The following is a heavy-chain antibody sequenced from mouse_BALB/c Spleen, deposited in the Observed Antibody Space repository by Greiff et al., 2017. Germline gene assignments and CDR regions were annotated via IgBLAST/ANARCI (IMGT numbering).Heavy chain of an antibody. CDR3: AIHYYGYFDY. J-gene: IGHJ2*01. Sequence: QVQLKESGAELVRPGSSVKISCKASGYAFSSYWMNWVKQRPGQGLEWIGQIYPGDGDTNYNGKFKGKATLTADKSSSTAYMQLSSLTSEDSAVYFCAIHYYGYFDYWGQGTTLTVSS. D-gene: IGHD1-2*01. V-gene: IGHV1-80*01. CDR2: IYPGDGDT. CDR1: GYAFSSYW.